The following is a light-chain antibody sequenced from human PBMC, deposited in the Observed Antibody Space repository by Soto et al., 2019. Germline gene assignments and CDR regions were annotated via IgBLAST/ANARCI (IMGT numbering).Light chain of an antibody. CDR1: SSDVGGYNY. V-gene: IGLV2-14*01. CDR2: DVS. CDR3: SSYTSSSTGV. Sequence: QSVLTQPASVSGSPGQSITISCTGTSSDVGGYNYVSWYQQHPGKAPKLMIYDVSNRPSGVSNRFSGSKSGNTASLTISGLQAEDDADYYCSSYTSSSTGVFGTGTKLTVL. J-gene: IGLJ1*01.